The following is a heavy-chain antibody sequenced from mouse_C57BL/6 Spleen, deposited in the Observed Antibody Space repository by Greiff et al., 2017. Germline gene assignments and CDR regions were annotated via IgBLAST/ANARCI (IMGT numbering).Heavy chain of an antibody. CDR2: ISNLAYSI. J-gene: IGHJ4*01. CDR3: ARGGDLYAMDY. D-gene: IGHD3-3*01. V-gene: IGHV5-15*01. Sequence: EVKLMESGGGLVQPGGSLKLPCAASGFTFSDYGMAWVRQAPRKGPEWVAFISNLAYSIYYADTVTGRFTISRENAKNTLYLEMSSMRSEDTAMYYCARGGDLYAMDYWGQGTSVTVSS. CDR1: GFTFSDYG.